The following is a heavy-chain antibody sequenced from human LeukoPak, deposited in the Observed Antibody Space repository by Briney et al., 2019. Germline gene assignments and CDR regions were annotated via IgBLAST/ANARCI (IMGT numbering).Heavy chain of an antibody. D-gene: IGHD2-15*01. CDR2: LSGYNGDT. CDR1: GYTFTAYG. J-gene: IGHJ6*02. Sequence: GASVKVSCKASGYTFTAYGFSWVRQAPGQGLEWMGWLSGYNGDTNYAQRLQGRVTLTTDTSTSTGYMELRSLRSDDTAVYYCARLGSPFDIVPNTMDVWGQGTTVTVSS. CDR3: ARLGSPFDIVPNTMDV. V-gene: IGHV1-18*01.